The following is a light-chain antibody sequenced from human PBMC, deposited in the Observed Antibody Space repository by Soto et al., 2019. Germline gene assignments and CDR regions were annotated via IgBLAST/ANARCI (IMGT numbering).Light chain of an antibody. J-gene: IGLJ1*01. CDR3: QSSDSSLSGSV. Sequence: QSVLTQPPSVSGAPGQRVTISCTGSSSNIGARYDVNWYQQLQGTAPNLLIHGNNNRPSGVPGRFSGSKSGTSASLAITGLQADAEDDSYCQSSDSSLSGSVFGSGTKVTVL. V-gene: IGLV1-40*01. CDR2: GNN. CDR1: SSNIGARYD.